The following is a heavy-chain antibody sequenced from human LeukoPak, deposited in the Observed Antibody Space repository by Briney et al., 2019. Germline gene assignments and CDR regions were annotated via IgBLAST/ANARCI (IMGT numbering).Heavy chain of an antibody. CDR2: IKQDGSEK. CDR1: GFTLSSYW. V-gene: IGHV3-7*03. Sequence: GGSLRLSCAASGFTLSSYWMSWVRQAPGKGLEWVANIKQDGSEKYYVDSVKGRFIISRDNGKNSLYLQMNSLRAEDTAVYYCARCSGGSCYLDYWGQGTLVTVSS. D-gene: IGHD2-15*01. CDR3: ARCSGGSCYLDY. J-gene: IGHJ4*02.